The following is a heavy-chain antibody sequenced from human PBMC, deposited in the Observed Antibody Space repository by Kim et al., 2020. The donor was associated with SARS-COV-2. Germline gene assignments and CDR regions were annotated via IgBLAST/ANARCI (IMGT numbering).Heavy chain of an antibody. Sequence: GGSLILSCAGSGFTLSSYAMHWVRQAPGKGLEWVAAMWADGEDKSYADSVKGRFTISRDRSKNTLDLQMNSLRAEDTAVYYCAREWSALEYWGQGTLVAVSS. V-gene: IGHV3-33*01. CDR2: MWADGEDK. CDR3: AREWSALEY. CDR1: GFTLSSYA. D-gene: IGHD2-8*01. J-gene: IGHJ4*02.